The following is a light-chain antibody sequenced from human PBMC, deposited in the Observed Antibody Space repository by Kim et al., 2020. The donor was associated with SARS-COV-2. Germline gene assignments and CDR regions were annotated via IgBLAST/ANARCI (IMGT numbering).Light chain of an antibody. CDR2: AVS. CDR1: SSDVGSYNY. Sequence: QSITFSSTGTSSDVGSYNYVSWYQQHPGKAPKLMIYAVSNRPSGVSNRFSGSKSGNTASLTISGLQAEDEADYYCSSYTRSSTNYVFGTGTKVTVL. CDR3: SSYTRSSTNYV. J-gene: IGLJ1*01. V-gene: IGLV2-14*03.